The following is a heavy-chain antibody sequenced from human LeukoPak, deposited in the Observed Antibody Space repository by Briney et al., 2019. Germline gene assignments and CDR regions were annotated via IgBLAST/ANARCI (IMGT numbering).Heavy chain of an antibody. CDR3: AREDLGAAYFDF. D-gene: IGHD3-16*01. CDR1: GDSVSTNNVA. Sequence: SQTLSLTCAISGDSVSTNNVASNWARQSPSRGLEWLGRTYYRSKWYNDYAVSVKSRIIINPDTSKNQFSLQLNSVTPDDTAVYSCAREDLGAAYFDFWGQGTLVTVSS. V-gene: IGHV6-1*01. CDR2: TYYRSKWYN. J-gene: IGHJ4*02.